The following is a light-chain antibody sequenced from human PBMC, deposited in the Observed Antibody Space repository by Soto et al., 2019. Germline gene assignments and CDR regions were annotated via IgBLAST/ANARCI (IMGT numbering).Light chain of an antibody. CDR3: QQYSTVPHT. CDR1: QSVTNSY. V-gene: IGKV3-20*01. CDR2: GIS. Sequence: ESVLTQSPGTLSLSPGDRATLSCRASQSVTNSYFAWYQQKPGQAPRLLIYGISSRATGIPDRFSGSGSGTDFTLTISRLEPEDFVVYYCQQYSTVPHTFGQGTKLEVK. J-gene: IGKJ2*01.